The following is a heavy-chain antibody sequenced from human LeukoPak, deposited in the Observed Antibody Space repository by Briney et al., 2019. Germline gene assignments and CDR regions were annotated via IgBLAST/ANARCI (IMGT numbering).Heavy chain of an antibody. D-gene: IGHD5-24*01. Sequence: GGSLRLSCVASRFTFSSNWMSWVRQAPGKGLEWVADIKQDGSEIYYVDSVKGRFTISRDNAKNSQYLQMNSLRAEDTAVYYCTGKRFDPWGQGTLVIVSS. CDR1: RFTFSSNW. J-gene: IGHJ5*02. CDR3: TGKRFDP. V-gene: IGHV3-7*01. CDR2: IKQDGSEI.